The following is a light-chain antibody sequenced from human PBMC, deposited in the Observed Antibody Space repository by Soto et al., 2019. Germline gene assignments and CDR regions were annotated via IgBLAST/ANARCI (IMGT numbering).Light chain of an antibody. V-gene: IGKV3-20*01. J-gene: IGKJ2*01. CDR2: GAS. CDR1: QSVRSNY. CDR3: QQYGSSPPNT. Sequence: EIVLTQSPGTLSFSPGERATLSCRSSQSVRSNYLAWYQQKPGQAPRLLIYGASSRATGIPDRFSGSGSGTDFTLTISRLEPEDFAVYYCQQYGSSPPNTFGQGTKLEIK.